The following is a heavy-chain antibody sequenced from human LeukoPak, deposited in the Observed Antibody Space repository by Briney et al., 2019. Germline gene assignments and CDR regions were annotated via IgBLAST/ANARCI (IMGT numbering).Heavy chain of an antibody. CDR2: IIPIFGTA. CDR3: ARGYSSGSLFDY. D-gene: IGHD3-22*01. J-gene: IGHJ4*02. CDR1: GGTFSSYA. Sequence: SVKVSCEASGGTFSSYAISWVRQAPGQGLEWMGGIIPIFGTANYAQKFQGRVTITTDESTSTAYMELSSLRSEDTAVYYCARGYSSGSLFDYWGQGTLVTVSS. V-gene: IGHV1-69*05.